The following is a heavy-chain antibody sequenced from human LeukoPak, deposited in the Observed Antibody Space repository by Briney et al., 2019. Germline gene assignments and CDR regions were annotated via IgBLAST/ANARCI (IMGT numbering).Heavy chain of an antibody. CDR2: ISAYNGNT. CDR1: GYTFTSYG. D-gene: IGHD2-2*03. CDR3: AVLDIVVVPAAISPRWFDP. Sequence: ASVKVSCKASGYTFTSYGISWVRQAPGQGLEWMGWISAYNGNTSYAQKFQGRVTMTRDTSTSTVYMELSSLRSEDTAVYYCAVLDIVVVPAAISPRWFDPWGQGTLVTVSS. J-gene: IGHJ5*02. V-gene: IGHV1-18*01.